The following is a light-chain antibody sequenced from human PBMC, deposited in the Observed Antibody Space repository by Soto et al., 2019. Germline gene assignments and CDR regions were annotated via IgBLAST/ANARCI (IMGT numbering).Light chain of an antibody. CDR3: QQSNTYLT. Sequence: DIQMTQSPSTLSASVGDRVTITCRASQSIGNWLAWYQQKPGKAPKVLIYKASSLESGVPSRFSGSGSGTEFTLTISSLQPDDFATYYCQQSNTYLTFGQGTKVEIK. J-gene: IGKJ1*01. CDR1: QSIGNW. V-gene: IGKV1-5*03. CDR2: KAS.